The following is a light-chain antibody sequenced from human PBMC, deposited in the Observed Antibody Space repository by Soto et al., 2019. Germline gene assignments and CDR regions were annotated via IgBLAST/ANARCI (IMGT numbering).Light chain of an antibody. CDR2: EIF. CDR3: MQSAQLPLT. Sequence: DILMTQTPLSLSVAPGQPASISCNSSQTLLHADGKTYLYWYLQKPGQPPHLLIYEIFNRFSGVXDXYSGSGSGTDFTLKISRVETEDLGVYYCMQSAQLPLTFGGGTKVEIK. CDR1: QTLLHADGKTY. J-gene: IGKJ4*01. V-gene: IGKV2D-29*01.